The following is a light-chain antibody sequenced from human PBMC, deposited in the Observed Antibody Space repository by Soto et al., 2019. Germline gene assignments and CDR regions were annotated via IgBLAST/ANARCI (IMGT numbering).Light chain of an antibody. Sequence: DIMMTRSPDSLAVSLGERATIHCKSSQSVLYSSNNKNYFAWYQQKPGQPPKLLIYWASTRESGVPDRFSGSGSGADFTLTISGLQAEDVAVYYCQQYYGTPFTFGPGTKVDLK. CDR3: QQYYGTPFT. CDR2: WAS. V-gene: IGKV4-1*01. J-gene: IGKJ3*01. CDR1: QSVLYSSNNKNY.